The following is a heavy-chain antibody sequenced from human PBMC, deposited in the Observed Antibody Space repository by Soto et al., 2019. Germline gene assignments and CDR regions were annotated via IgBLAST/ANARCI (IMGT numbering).Heavy chain of an antibody. CDR2: IYHSGTT. J-gene: IGHJ5*02. CDR1: GGSISSDDW. CDR3: ARADCYGVCSGKWLAP. D-gene: IGHD2-21*02. Sequence: QVQLQESGPGLVKPSGTLSLTCAVSGGSISSDDWWTWVRQTPGKGLEWIGEIYHSGTTNNNPSLISRVTIAVYKAKSQFSLRLDSVTAADTAVYYCARADCYGVCSGKWLAPWGQGILVTVSS. V-gene: IGHV4-4*02.